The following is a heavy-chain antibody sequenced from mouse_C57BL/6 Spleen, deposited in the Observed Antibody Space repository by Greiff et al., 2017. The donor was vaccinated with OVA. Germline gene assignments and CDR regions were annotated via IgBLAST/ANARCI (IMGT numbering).Heavy chain of an antibody. V-gene: IGHV5-17*01. CDR1: GFTFSDYG. J-gene: IGHJ3*01. D-gene: IGHD2-4*01. CDR2: ISSGSSTI. CDR3: ARIDYDEAY. Sequence: EVKLVESGGGLVKPGGSLKLSCAASGFTFSDYGMHWVRQAPEKGLEWVAYISSGSSTIYYADTVKGRFTISRDNAKNTLFLQMTSLRSEDTAMYYCARIDYDEAYWGQGTLVTVSA.